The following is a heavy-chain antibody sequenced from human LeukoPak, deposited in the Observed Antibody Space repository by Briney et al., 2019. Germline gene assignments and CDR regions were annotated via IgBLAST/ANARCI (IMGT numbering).Heavy chain of an antibody. CDR2: ISYDGSNK. CDR3: ARDVIGGGLRYYFDY. CDR1: GFTFSSFA. J-gene: IGHJ4*02. D-gene: IGHD3-16*01. Sequence: GRSLRLSCAASGFTFSSFAMHWVRQTPGKGLDWVAVISYDGSNKYYADSVKGRFTISRDNSKNTLYLQMNSLRAEDTAVYYCARDVIGGGLRYYFDYWGQGTLVTVSS. V-gene: IGHV3-30*04.